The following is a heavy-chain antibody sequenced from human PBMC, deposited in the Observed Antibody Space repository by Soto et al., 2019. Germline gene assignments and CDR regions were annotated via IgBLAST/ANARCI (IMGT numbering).Heavy chain of an antibody. CDR1: GYTFTSYG. CDR3: ARAELITMVRGVIVNAFDI. Sequence: QVKLVQSGAEVKKPGASVKVSCKASGYTFTSYGISWVRQAPGQGLEWMGWISAYNGNTNYAQKLQGRVTMTTDTSTSSAYMELRSLRSDDTAVYYCARAELITMVRGVIVNAFDIWGQGTMVTVSS. J-gene: IGHJ3*02. CDR2: ISAYNGNT. D-gene: IGHD3-10*01. V-gene: IGHV1-18*01.